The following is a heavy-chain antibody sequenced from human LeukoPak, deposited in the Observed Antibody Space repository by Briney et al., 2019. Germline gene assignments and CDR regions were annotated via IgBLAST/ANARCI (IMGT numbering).Heavy chain of an antibody. J-gene: IGHJ6*03. V-gene: IGHV4-39*01. CDR2: IYYSGST. D-gene: IGHD3-10*01. Sequence: SETLSLTCSVSGASISSGSNYWGWIRQPPGKGLEWIGSIYYSGSTYYNPSLKSRVTISVDTSKNQFSLKLSSVTAADTAVYYCARQKFDRYYGSGSYYKLNYYYYYMDVWGKGTTVTISS. CDR1: GASISSGSNY. CDR3: ARQKFDRYYGSGSYYKLNYYYYYMDV.